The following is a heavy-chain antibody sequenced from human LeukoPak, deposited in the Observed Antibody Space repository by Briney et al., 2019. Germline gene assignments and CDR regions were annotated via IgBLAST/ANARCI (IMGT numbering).Heavy chain of an antibody. Sequence: ASVKVSCKASGYTFTGYYMHWVRQAPGQGLEWMGWINPNSGGTNYAQKFQGRVTMTRDTSISTAYMELSRLRSDDTAVYYCARLGLLGDGYNYAFDIWGQGTMVTVPS. D-gene: IGHD5-24*01. CDR3: ARLGLLGDGYNYAFDI. V-gene: IGHV1-2*02. CDR2: INPNSGGT. CDR1: GYTFTGYY. J-gene: IGHJ3*02.